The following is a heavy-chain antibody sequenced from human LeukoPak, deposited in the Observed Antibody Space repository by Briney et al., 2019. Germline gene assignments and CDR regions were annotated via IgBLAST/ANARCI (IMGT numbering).Heavy chain of an antibody. J-gene: IGHJ1*01. Sequence: GGSLRLSCAASGFTVSSNYMSWVRQAPGKGLEWVSVIYSGGSTYYADSVKGRITISRDNSKNTLYLQMNSLRAEDTAVYYCAREYYDFWSGSFQHWGQGTLVTVSS. D-gene: IGHD3-3*01. CDR2: IYSGGST. CDR1: GFTVSSNY. CDR3: AREYYDFWSGSFQH. V-gene: IGHV3-66*02.